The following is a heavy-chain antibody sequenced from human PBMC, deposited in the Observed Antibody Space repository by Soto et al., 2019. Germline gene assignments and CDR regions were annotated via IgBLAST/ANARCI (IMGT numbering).Heavy chain of an antibody. CDR2: ISYDGSNK. D-gene: IGHD2-15*01. Sequence: RGSLRLSCAASGFTFSSYGMHWVRQAPGKGLEWVAVISYDGSNKYYADSVKGRFTISRDNSKNTLYLQMNSLRAEDTAVYYCAKVVGNSNFDYWGQGTLVTVSS. CDR1: GFTFSSYG. J-gene: IGHJ4*02. CDR3: AKVVGNSNFDY. V-gene: IGHV3-30*18.